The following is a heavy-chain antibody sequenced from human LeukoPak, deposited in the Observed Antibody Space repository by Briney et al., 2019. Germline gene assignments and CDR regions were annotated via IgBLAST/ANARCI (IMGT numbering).Heavy chain of an antibody. Sequence: PSETLSLTCAVSGGPISSSDWWSWVRQPPGKGLEWIGDINHSGVTYYNPSLESQVTISLDTSKNQFSLTQRSVTAADTAVYYCARSHYYDTSNYLVAFDIWGQGTKVPVSS. D-gene: IGHD3-22*01. CDR3: ARSHYYDTSNYLVAFDI. V-gene: IGHV4-4*02. CDR1: GGPISSSDW. CDR2: INHSGVT. J-gene: IGHJ3*02.